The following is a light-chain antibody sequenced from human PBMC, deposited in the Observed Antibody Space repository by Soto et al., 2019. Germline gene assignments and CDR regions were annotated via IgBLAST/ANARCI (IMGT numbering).Light chain of an antibody. J-gene: IGKJ5*01. CDR3: QQYYSSHT. V-gene: IGKV4-1*01. Sequence: DIVMTQSPDSLAVSLGERATINCKSSQSVLYSSNNKNYLAWYQQKPGQPPKLLVYWGPTRGSGVPDRFSGSGSGTDFTLTISSLQAEDLAVYYCQQYYSSHTFGQGTRLEI. CDR1: QSVLYSSNNKNY. CDR2: WGP.